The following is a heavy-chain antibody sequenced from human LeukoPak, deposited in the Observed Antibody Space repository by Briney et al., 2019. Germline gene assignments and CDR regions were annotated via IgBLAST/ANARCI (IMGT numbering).Heavy chain of an antibody. V-gene: IGHV4-59*08. CDR2: IYCSGST. CDR1: GGSISSYY. D-gene: IGHD3-22*01. Sequence: SETLSLTCTVSGGSISSYYWSWIRQPPGKGLEWIGYIYCSGSTNYNPSLKSRVTISVDTSKNQFSLKLSSVTAADTAVYYCARLYYYDSSGYYYGAFDIWGQGTMVTVSS. CDR3: ARLYYYDSSGYYYGAFDI. J-gene: IGHJ3*02.